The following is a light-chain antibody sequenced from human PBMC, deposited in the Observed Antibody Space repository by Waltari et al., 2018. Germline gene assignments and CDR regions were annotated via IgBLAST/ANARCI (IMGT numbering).Light chain of an antibody. J-gene: IGLJ7*01. Sequence: QSVLTQPPSVSAAPGQRVTISCSGGSSNIGNTYVSWYRQFPGTAPKLLIDENTERPTGIPARFSGSKSGTSATLDITGLQAGDEADYYCGTWDSSLGGAVFGGGTHLTVL. V-gene: IGLV1-51*02. CDR3: GTWDSSLGGAV. CDR2: ENT. CDR1: SSNIGNTY.